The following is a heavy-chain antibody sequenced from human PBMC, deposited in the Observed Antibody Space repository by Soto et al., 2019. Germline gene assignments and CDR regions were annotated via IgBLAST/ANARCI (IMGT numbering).Heavy chain of an antibody. V-gene: IGHV3-53*02. J-gene: IGHJ4*02. CDR1: GFTVSTNY. D-gene: IGHD4-4*01. Sequence: EVQLVETGGGLIQPGGSLRLSCAASGFTVSTNYMSWVRQAPGKGLEWVAILHSGGDIYYADSVKGRFTISRDNSRNTLYLQMNSLRAEDTAVYYCVRELQGPLGYWGQGTLVTVSS. CDR3: VRELQGPLGY. CDR2: LHSGGDI.